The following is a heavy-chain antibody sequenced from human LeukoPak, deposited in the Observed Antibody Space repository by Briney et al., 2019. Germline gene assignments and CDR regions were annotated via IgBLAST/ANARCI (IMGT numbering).Heavy chain of an antibody. CDR3: ARGCFLRAGGSSAPTRAYYFDY. CDR1: GGSFSGYY. CDR2: INHSGST. Sequence: PSETLSLTCAVYGGSFSGYYWSWIRQPPGKGLEWIGEINHSGSTNYNPSLKSRVTISVDTSKNQFSLKLSSVTAADTAVYYCARGCFLRAGGSSAPTRAYYFDYWGQGTLVTVSS. V-gene: IGHV4-34*01. D-gene: IGHD2-15*01. J-gene: IGHJ4*02.